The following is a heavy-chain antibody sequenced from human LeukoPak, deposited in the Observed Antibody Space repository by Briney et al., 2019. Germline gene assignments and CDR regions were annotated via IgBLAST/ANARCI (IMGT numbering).Heavy chain of an antibody. J-gene: IGHJ6*02. CDR1: GGSISSYY. CDR2: ISYDGSNK. CDR3: AREPGV. V-gene: IGHV3-30*03. Sequence: LSLTCTVSGGSISSYYWSWVRQAPGKGLEWVAVISYDGSNKYYADSVKGRFTISRDNSKNTLYLQMNSLRAEDTAVYYCAREPGVWGQGTTVTVSS.